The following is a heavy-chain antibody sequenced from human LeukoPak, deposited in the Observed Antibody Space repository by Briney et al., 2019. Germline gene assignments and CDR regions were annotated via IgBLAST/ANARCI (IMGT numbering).Heavy chain of an antibody. D-gene: IGHD6-13*01. V-gene: IGHV4-59*01. Sequence: PSETLSLTCTVSGGSISSYYWSWIRQPPGKELEWIGYIHYSGSTNYNPSLKSRVTMSADTSKNQFSLKLTSVTAADTAVYYCARGGSSSSWPFYYWGQGTLVTVSS. J-gene: IGHJ4*02. CDR2: IHYSGST. CDR3: ARGGSSSSWPFYY. CDR1: GGSISSYY.